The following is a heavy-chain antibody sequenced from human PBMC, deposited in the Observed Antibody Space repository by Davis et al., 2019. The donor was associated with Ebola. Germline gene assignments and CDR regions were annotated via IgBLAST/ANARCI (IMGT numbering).Heavy chain of an antibody. J-gene: IGHJ4*02. CDR3: ARDVAGRAGY. Sequence: PGGSLTLSCVDSEFSSRSYWFHWVRQAPGKGLEWVSRIVTDGSITDYADSVRGRFTISRDNAKNTLFLQMNSLRADDTAVYYCARDVAGRAGYWGQGTLVTVSS. V-gene: IGHV3-74*01. D-gene: IGHD1-14*01. CDR1: EFSSRSYW. CDR2: IVTDGSIT.